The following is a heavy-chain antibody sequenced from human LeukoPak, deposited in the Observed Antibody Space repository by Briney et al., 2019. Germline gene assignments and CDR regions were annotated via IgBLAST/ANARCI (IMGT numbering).Heavy chain of an antibody. Sequence: ASVKVSCKASGYTFTGYYIHWVRQAPGQGLEWMGWISVYIGKTECSQKFLDRVTMTTDTSTSTAYMELRSLRSDDTAVYYCVRDWLPYYRSGAALDPWGQGTLVTVSS. CDR2: ISVYIGKT. J-gene: IGHJ5*02. CDR3: VRDWLPYYRSGAALDP. CDR1: GYTFTGYY. D-gene: IGHD3-10*01. V-gene: IGHV1-18*04.